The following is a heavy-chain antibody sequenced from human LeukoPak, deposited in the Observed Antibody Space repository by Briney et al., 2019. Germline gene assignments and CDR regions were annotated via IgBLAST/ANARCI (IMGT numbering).Heavy chain of an antibody. CDR3: AKGYSSSGTDAFDI. V-gene: IGHV3-9*01. CDR2: ISWNSGSK. Sequence: PGGSLRLSCVVSGFTFDDYAMHWVRQVPGKGLEWVSGISWNSGSKGYADSVKGRFTISRDNAKNSLYLQMNSLRAEDTALYYCAKGYSSSGTDAFDIWGQGTMVAVSS. J-gene: IGHJ3*02. D-gene: IGHD6-13*01. CDR1: GFTFDDYA.